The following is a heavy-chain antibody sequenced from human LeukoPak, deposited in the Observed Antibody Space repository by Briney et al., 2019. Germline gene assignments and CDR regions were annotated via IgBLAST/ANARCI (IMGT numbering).Heavy chain of an antibody. J-gene: IGHJ4*02. D-gene: IGHD3-9*01. Sequence: SQTLSLTCTVSGGSMSGGGYYWTSIRQHPGKGLEWIGYIYYDGSTYYNPSLKSRVNISVDTSKNQFSLTVISVSAAYTAVYYCARAPFDWGGNPVRFDFGGQGTLVTVSS. CDR2: IYYDGST. CDR3: ARAPFDWGGNPVRFDF. V-gene: IGHV4-31*03. CDR1: GGSMSGGGYY.